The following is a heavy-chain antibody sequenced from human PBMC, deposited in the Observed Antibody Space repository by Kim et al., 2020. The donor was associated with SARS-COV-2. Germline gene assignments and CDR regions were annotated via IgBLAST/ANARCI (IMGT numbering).Heavy chain of an antibody. CDR3: ARSRDGYNYYYYGMDV. D-gene: IGHD5-12*01. CDR1: GGSISSSSYY. Sequence: SETLSLTCTVSGGSISSSSYYWGWIRQPPGKGLEWIGSIYYSGSTYYNPSLKSRVTISVDTSKNQFSLKLSSVTAADTAVYYCARSRDGYNYYYYGMDVWGQGTTVTVSS. J-gene: IGHJ6*02. V-gene: IGHV4-39*01. CDR2: IYYSGST.